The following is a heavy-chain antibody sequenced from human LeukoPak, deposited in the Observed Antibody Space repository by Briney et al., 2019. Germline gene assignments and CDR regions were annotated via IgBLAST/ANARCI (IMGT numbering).Heavy chain of an antibody. Sequence: PSKTQSLSCTVSGGSISSHGHYWNWIRQHPGKGMEWIGHIFYTGSTYYNPSLKTRVIISVDTSNNQFPLRLSSVSAADTAVYYCARDDSQIYGMDVWGQGTTVTVSS. V-gene: IGHV4-31*03. CDR3: ARDDSQIYGMDV. CDR2: IFYTGST. J-gene: IGHJ6*02. D-gene: IGHD2-21*01. CDR1: GGSISSHGHY.